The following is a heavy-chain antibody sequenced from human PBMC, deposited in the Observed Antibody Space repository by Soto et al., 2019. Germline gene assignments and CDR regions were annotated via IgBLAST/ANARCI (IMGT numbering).Heavy chain of an antibody. CDR2: INAGNGNT. Sequence: APVKVSCKASGYTFTSYAMHWVRQAPGQRLEWMGWINAGNGNTKYSQKFQGRVTITRDTSASTAYMELSSLRSEDTAVYYCASHPFGGVIFFDYWGKGTLVTVSS. J-gene: IGHJ4*02. CDR1: GYTFTSYA. V-gene: IGHV1-3*01. D-gene: IGHD3-16*02. CDR3: ASHPFGGVIFFDY.